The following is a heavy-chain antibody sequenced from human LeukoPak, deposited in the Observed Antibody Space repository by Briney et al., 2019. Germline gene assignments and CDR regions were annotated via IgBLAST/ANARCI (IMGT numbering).Heavy chain of an antibody. Sequence: GGSLRLSCAASGFTVGSLAMHWVRQAPGKGLEWVSSSGTRSGTKYYADSVKGRFTISRDNAKKTLYLQMNSLRAEDTAVYYCARSIGLTGGGVDVWGQGTTVTVSS. CDR1: GFTVGSLA. CDR3: ARSIGLTGGGVDV. D-gene: IGHD3-9*01. V-gene: IGHV3-21*04. J-gene: IGHJ6*02. CDR2: SGTRSGTK.